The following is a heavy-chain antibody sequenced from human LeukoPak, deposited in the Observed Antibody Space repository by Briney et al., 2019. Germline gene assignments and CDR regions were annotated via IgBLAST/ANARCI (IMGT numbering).Heavy chain of an antibody. J-gene: IGHJ3*02. D-gene: IGHD3-22*01. V-gene: IGHV4-59*01. Sequence: SETLSLTCSVSGVSISSSYWSWIRQPPGKRLEWIGFIHQNGNTNYNPSLKSRVTMSVDTSKNQFSLQMRSVTAADTTVYYCARGYYDSSGYSNAFDIWGQGTMVGV. CDR3: ARGYYDSSGYSNAFDI. CDR2: IHQNGNT. CDR1: GVSISSSY.